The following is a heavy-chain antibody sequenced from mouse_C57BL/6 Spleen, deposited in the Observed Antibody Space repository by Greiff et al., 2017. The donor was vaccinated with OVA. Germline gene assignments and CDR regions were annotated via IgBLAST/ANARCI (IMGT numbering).Heavy chain of an antibody. CDR1: GYTFTDYY. D-gene: IGHD2-1*01. CDR3: AVYGNY. CDR2: INPNNGGT. J-gene: IGHJ2*01. Sequence: VQLQQSGPELVKPGASVKISCKASGYTFTDYYMNWVKQSHGKSLEWIGDINPNNGGTSYNQKFKGKATLTVDKSSSTAYMELRSLTSEDSAVYYCAVYGNYWGQGTTLTVSS. V-gene: IGHV1-26*01.